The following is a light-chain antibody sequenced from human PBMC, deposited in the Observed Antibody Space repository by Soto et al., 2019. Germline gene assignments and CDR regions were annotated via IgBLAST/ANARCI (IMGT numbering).Light chain of an antibody. CDR2: GAS. J-gene: IGKJ2*01. CDR1: QNIGNK. CDR3: HQYNSWPPGT. Sequence: IVMTQSPGTLSVSPGERATLSCRASQNIGNKVGWYQQKPGQAPRLLIYGASTRATGIPVRFSGSGSGTEFTLTISSLQSEDFALYYCHQYNSWPPGTFGQGTKV. V-gene: IGKV3-15*01.